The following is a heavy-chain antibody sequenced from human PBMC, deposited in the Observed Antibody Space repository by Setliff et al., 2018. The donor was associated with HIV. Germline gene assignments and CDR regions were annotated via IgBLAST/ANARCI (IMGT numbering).Heavy chain of an antibody. CDR1: GGSINSFY. CDR2: IFASGNT. J-gene: IGHJ4*02. Sequence: SETLSLTCTVSGGSINSFYRNWVRQPAGRGLEWIGRIFASGNTNYNPSLKSRVTMSVDTSKNQFSLNLNSVTADDTAIYYCARGPPFAYWGQGLLVTVSS. V-gene: IGHV4-4*07. CDR3: ARGPPFAY.